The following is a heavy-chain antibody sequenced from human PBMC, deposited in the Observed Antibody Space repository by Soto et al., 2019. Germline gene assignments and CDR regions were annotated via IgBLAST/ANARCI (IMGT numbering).Heavy chain of an antibody. D-gene: IGHD3-3*01. V-gene: IGHV1-8*01. CDR1: GYTLTELS. CDR2: MNPNSGNT. J-gene: IGHJ6*03. CDR3: ASKRSDFWSVEKADDYYYYYMDV. Sequence: ASVKVSCKVSGYTLTELSMHWVRQAPGKGLEWMGWMNPNSGNTGYAQKFQGRVTMTRNTSISTAYMELSSLRSEDTAVYYCASKRSDFWSVEKADDYYYYYMDVWGKGTTVTVSS.